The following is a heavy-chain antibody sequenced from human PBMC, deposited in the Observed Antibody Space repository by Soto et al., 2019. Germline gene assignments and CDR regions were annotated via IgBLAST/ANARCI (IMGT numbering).Heavy chain of an antibody. CDR2: ITPMSGSA. Sequence: SGNVSCKASGGSLRNYVISWVRQAPGQGLEWMGGITPMSGSAQYAQKFQDRVTITADESTGTAYMELSSLRSEDTAVYYCAKDLGTSRYHYGMDVWGHGTPVPVSS. D-gene: IGHD7-27*01. J-gene: IGHJ6*02. CDR1: GGSLRNYV. CDR3: AKDLGTSRYHYGMDV. V-gene: IGHV1-69*13.